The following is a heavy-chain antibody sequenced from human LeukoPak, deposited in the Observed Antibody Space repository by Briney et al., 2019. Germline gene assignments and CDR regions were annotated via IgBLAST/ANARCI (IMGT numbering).Heavy chain of an antibody. D-gene: IGHD6-13*01. CDR2: IRSTAYGATT. Sequence: GGSLRLSCTASGFAFSNFWMSWVRQAPEKGLEWVAFIRSTAYGATTEYAASVKDRFTISRDDSKRIAYLQMNSLKTDDTAVYYCTRGVYQLLYFDYWGQGALVTVSS. J-gene: IGHJ4*02. CDR1: GFAFSNFW. CDR3: TRGVYQLLYFDY. V-gene: IGHV3-49*04.